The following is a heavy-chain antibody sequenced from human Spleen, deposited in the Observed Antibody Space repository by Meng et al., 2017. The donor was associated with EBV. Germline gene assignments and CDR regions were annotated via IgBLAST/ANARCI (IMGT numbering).Heavy chain of an antibody. Sequence: GRLRGPGPGLVKPSGTLFLTCAVPGASISSSNWWTWVRQPPGKGLEWIGEIYHSGPTNYNPSLKSRVTMSVDKSKNQFSLKMNSVTAADAAVYYCARGDRASMTTVTSLVYWGQGTLVTVSS. V-gene: IGHV4-4*02. CDR3: ARGDRASMTTVTSLVY. CDR2: IYHSGPT. CDR1: GASISSSNW. D-gene: IGHD4-17*01. J-gene: IGHJ4*02.